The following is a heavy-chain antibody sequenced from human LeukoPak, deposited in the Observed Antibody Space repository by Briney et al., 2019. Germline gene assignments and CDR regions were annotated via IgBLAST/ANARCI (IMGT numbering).Heavy chain of an antibody. CDR1: GFTFSSYG. CDR2: ISYDGSNK. CDR3: AKDIRNWVFDY. J-gene: IGHJ4*02. Sequence: GGSLRLSCAASGFTFSSYGMHWVRQAPGKGLEWVGVISYDGSNKYYADSVRGRFTISRDNSKNTLYLQMNGLRAEDTAVYYCAKDIRNWVFDYWGQGTLVTVSS. V-gene: IGHV3-30*18. D-gene: IGHD7-27*01.